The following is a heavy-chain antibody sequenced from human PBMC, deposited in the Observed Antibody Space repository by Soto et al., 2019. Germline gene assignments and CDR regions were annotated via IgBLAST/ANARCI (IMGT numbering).Heavy chain of an antibody. V-gene: IGHV3-33*01. J-gene: IGHJ4*02. D-gene: IGHD3-3*01. CDR2: IWYDGSNK. CDR3: AREGGYDFWSAYDFDY. Sequence: QVQLVESGGGVVQPGRSLRLSCAASGFTFSSYGMHWVRQAPGKGLEWVAVIWYDGSNKYYADSVKGRFTISRDNSKNTLDLQMTTLSAEATAVYYCAREGGYDFWSAYDFDYWGQGTLVTVSS. CDR1: GFTFSSYG.